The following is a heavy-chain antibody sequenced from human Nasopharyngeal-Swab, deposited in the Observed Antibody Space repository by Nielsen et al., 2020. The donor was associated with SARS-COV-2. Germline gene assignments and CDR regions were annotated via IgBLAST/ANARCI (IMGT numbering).Heavy chain of an antibody. CDR3: ARGVNWGSLDWFDP. CDR1: GYTFTGYY. Sequence: SVKVSCKASGYTFTGYYMHWVRQAPGQGLEWMGWINPNSGGTNYAQKFQGWVTMTRDTSISTAYMELSRLRSDDTAVYYCARGVNWGSLDWFDPWGQGTLVTVSS. J-gene: IGHJ5*02. CDR2: INPNSGGT. D-gene: IGHD7-27*01. V-gene: IGHV1-2*04.